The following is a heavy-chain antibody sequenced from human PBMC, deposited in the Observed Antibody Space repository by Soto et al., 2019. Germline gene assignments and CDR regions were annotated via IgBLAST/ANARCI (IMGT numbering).Heavy chain of an antibody. Sequence: QVQLEQSGAEVKKPGSSVKVSCKASGGTSSDHGVAWLRQAPGQGLEWMGGTIPVFNTAKYAQKFQGRVTVTADKFTNIAYMELSSLRSEDTAFYFCARGVYGSGNYYTGPSAFDIWGQGTMVIVSS. V-gene: IGHV1-69*06. CDR2: TIPVFNTA. D-gene: IGHD3-10*01. J-gene: IGHJ3*02. CDR3: ARGVYGSGNYYTGPSAFDI. CDR1: GGTSSDHG.